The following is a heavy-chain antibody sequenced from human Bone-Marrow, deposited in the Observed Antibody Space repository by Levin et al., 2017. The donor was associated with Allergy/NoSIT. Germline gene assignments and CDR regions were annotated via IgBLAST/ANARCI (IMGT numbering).Heavy chain of an antibody. CDR2: INPNGGGT. D-gene: IGHD3-22*01. Sequence: ASVKVSCKASGYTFIGYYIHWVRQVPGQGLEWMGWINPNGGGTDYVQKFQGRVTMTRDTSINTDYMELSRLTSDDPAVYYCARGLMIGASKMFDLWGQGTLVTVSS. CDR3: ARGLMIGASKMFDL. J-gene: IGHJ5*02. V-gene: IGHV1-2*02. CDR1: GYTFIGYY.